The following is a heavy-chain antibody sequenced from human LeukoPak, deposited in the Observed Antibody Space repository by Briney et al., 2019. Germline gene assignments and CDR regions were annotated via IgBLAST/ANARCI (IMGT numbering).Heavy chain of an antibody. D-gene: IGHD2-15*01. CDR3: ALLGYYGMDV. Sequence: ASVTVSCKASGYTFTGYYMHWVRQAPGQRLEWMGRINPNSGGTNYAQKFQGRVTMTRDTSISTAYMELSRLRSDDTAVYYCALLGYYGMDVWGQGTTVTVSS. CDR2: INPNSGGT. V-gene: IGHV1-2*06. J-gene: IGHJ6*02. CDR1: GYTFTGYY.